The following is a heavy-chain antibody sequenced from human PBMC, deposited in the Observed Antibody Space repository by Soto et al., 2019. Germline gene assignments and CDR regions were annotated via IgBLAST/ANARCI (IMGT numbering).Heavy chain of an antibody. CDR2: VVPMFGIP. D-gene: IGHD5-18*01. CDR3: ARDRSTVETAMVSQYFYGMDV. V-gene: IGHV1-69*12. J-gene: IGHJ6*02. CDR1: GDTFISYA. Sequence: QVQLVQSGAEVKKPGSSVKVSCKSSGDTFISYAISWVRQAPGQGLEWMGGVVPMFGIPNYAQKFQGRVTIIADESTSTAYLELSSLTTADTAVYYCARDRSTVETAMVSQYFYGMDVWGQGTTVTVSS.